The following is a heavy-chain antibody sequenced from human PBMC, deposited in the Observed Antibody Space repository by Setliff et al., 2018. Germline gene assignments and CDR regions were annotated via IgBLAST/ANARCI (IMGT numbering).Heavy chain of an antibody. Sequence: GESLKISCKGYGYKFTSNWIAWVRQTPGKGLEWMGFIYPGDSDTKYSPSFRGQVTISADKSVSTAYLQWNSLKASDTAMYYCARNDYGDYGGFDYWGQGTLVTVSS. J-gene: IGHJ4*02. V-gene: IGHV5-51*01. D-gene: IGHD4-17*01. CDR3: ARNDYGDYGGFDY. CDR2: IYPGDSDT. CDR1: GYKFTSNW.